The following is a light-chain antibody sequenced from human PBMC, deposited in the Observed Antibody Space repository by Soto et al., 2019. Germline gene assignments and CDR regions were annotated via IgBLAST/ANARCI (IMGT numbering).Light chain of an antibody. V-gene: IGLV2-23*03. CDR3: CSYAGSNTFV. CDR2: EGS. CDR1: SSDVGSYDL. Sequence: QSALTQPASVSGSPGQSITISCTGTSSDVGSYDLVSWYQQHPGKAPKLMIYEGSKRPSGVSNRFSGFKSGNTASLTISGLQAEDEADYCCCSYAGSNTFVFGTGTKVTVL. J-gene: IGLJ1*01.